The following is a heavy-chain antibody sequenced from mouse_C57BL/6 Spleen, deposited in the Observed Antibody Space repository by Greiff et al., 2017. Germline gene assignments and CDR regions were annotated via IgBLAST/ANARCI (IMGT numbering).Heavy chain of an antibody. CDR3: ARSDYYGSRWYYGV. CDR1: CYAFSSSW. Sequence: QVQLQQPGPELVKPGASVKISCKASCYAFSSSWMNWVKQRPGKGLEWIGRIYPGDGDTTYNGKFKGKATLTADKSSNTAYMQLSSLTSEDSAVYFCARSDYYGSRWYYGVWGTGTTVTVSS. D-gene: IGHD1-1*01. CDR2: IYPGDGDT. J-gene: IGHJ1*03. V-gene: IGHV1-82*01.